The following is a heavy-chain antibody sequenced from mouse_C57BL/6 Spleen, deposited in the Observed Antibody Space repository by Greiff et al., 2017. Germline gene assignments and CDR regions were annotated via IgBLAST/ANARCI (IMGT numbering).Heavy chain of an antibody. CDR3: ARHGWDIYAMDY. CDR1: EYEFPSHD. CDR2: INSDGGST. D-gene: IGHD3-3*01. V-gene: IGHV5-2*01. Sequence: EVMLVESGGGLVQPGESLKLSCESNEYEFPSHDMSWVRKTPEKRLEVVAAINSDGGSTYYPDTMERRFIISRDNTKKTLYLHMSSLRSEDTALYYCARHGWDIYAMDYWGQGTSVTVSS. J-gene: IGHJ4*01.